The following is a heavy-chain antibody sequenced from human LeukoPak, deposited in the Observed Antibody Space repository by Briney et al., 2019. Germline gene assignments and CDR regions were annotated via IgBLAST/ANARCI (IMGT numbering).Heavy chain of an antibody. D-gene: IGHD3-22*01. V-gene: IGHV3-33*01. CDR2: IWYGGSNK. CDR1: GFTFSSYG. Sequence: PGGSLRLSCAASGFTFSSYGMHWVRQAPGKGLEWVAVIWYGGSNKYYADSVKGRFTISRDNSKNTLYLQMNSLRAEDTAVYYCARDRIYDSSGYFVPYYYYYGMDVWGQGTTVTVSS. J-gene: IGHJ6*02. CDR3: ARDRIYDSSGYFVPYYYYYGMDV.